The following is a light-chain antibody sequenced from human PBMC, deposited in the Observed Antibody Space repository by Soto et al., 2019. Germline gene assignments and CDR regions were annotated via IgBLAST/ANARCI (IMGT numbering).Light chain of an antibody. CDR1: SSNIRSNA. Sequence: QSVLTQPPSASGTPGQRVTISCSGSSSNIRSNAVHWYQQLPGTAPKLLIYSNNHRPSGVPARFSGSKSGSSASLAISGLQSEDEADYYCAAWDDSLNAWVFGGGTKVTVL. CDR3: AAWDDSLNAWV. J-gene: IGLJ3*02. CDR2: SNN. V-gene: IGLV1-44*01.